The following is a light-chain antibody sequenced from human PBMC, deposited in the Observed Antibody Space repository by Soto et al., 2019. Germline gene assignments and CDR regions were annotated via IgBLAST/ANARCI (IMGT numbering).Light chain of an antibody. CDR2: GAS. J-gene: IGKJ1*01. Sequence: EIVLTQSPGTLSLSPGERATLSCRASQSVSSSYLAWYQQKPGQAPRLLIYGASSRATGIPDRFSGSGAGTDFTLTISSLDPEDFAVYYCQQYGSSRTFGQGTKVEIK. CDR3: QQYGSSRT. V-gene: IGKV3-20*01. CDR1: QSVSSSY.